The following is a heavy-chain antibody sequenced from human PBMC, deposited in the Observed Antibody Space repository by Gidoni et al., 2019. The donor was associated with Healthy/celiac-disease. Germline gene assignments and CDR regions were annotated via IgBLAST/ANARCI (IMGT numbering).Heavy chain of an antibody. Sequence: EVQLVESGGGLVQPGRSLRLSCAASGFTFDDYAMHWVREAPGKGLEWVSVISWNSGSIGYADSVKGRFTISIDNAKNSLYLQMNSLRAEDTALYYCAKGVYYYDSSGYYLDYWGQGTLVTVSS. D-gene: IGHD3-22*01. CDR1: GFTFDDYA. CDR2: ISWNSGSI. CDR3: AKGVYYYDSSGYYLDY. J-gene: IGHJ4*02. V-gene: IGHV3-9*01.